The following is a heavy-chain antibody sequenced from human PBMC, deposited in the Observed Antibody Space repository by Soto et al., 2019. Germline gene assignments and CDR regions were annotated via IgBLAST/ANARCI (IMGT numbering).Heavy chain of an antibody. D-gene: IGHD4-17*01. CDR1: GYTFTSYD. V-gene: IGHV1-8*01. Sequence: QVQLVQSGAEVGKPGASVKVSCKASGYTFTSYDINWVRQASGQGLEWMGWMNPNSGNTGSAQRFQGRLTMTRNTSINTAYMVLTSLTSEAAAVYYWARVHTVTTYFDVWGCGTRVAVSS. CDR3: ARVHTVTTYFDV. J-gene: IGHJ2*01. CDR2: MNPNSGNT.